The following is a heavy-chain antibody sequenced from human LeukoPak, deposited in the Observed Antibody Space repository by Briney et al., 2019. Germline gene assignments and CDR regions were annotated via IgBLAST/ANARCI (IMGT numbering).Heavy chain of an antibody. J-gene: IGHJ6*02. V-gene: IGHV3-23*01. CDR1: GFTFSSYA. CDR3: AKGRGSYYYGMDV. CDR2: ISGSGGST. D-gene: IGHD3-10*01. Sequence: GGSLRLSCAASGFTFSSYAMSWVRQAPGKGLEWVSAISGSGGSTYYADSVKGRFTISGDNAKNSLYLQMNSLRTEDTALYYCAKGRGSYYYGMDVWGQGTTVTVSS.